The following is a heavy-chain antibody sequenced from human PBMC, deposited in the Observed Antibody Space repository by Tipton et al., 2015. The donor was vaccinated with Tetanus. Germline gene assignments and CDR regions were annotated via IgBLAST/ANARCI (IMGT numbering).Heavy chain of an antibody. D-gene: IGHD2-2*01. V-gene: IGHV4-30-4*01. J-gene: IGHJ4*02. CDR2: VYSTATT. Sequence: GLVKPSQTLSLTCTVSGGSISSGDYYWSWIRRPPGKGPEWIGYVYSTATTYYNPSLKSRVTISVDTSKNQFSLKLSSVTAADTAIYYCAREVPAAGHFDSWGQGTLVTVSS. CDR1: GGSISSGDYY. CDR3: AREVPAAGHFDS.